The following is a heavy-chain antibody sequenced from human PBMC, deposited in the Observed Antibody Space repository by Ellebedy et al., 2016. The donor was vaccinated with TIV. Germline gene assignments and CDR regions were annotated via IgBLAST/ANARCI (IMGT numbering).Heavy chain of an antibody. CDR2: INPNSGGT. D-gene: IGHD6-19*01. J-gene: IGHJ4*02. V-gene: IGHV1-2*02. Sequence: ASVKVSCKASGYTFTGYYVHWVRQAPGQGLEWMGWINPNSGGTTYAQKFQGRVTMTRDTSISTAYMELSRLRSDDTAVYYCARGLAVAGTSHYWGQGTLVTVSS. CDR3: ARGLAVAGTSHY. CDR1: GYTFTGYY.